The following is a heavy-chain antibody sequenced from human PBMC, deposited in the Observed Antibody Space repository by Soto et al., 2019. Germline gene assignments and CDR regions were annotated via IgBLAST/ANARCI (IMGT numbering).Heavy chain of an antibody. CDR3: ARPPSSSSGDY. J-gene: IGHJ4*02. Sequence: SETLSLTCAVYGGSFSGYYWSWIRQPPGKGLEWIGEINPSGSTTYNPSLKSRVTISVDTSKNQFSLKLSSVTAADTAVYYCARPPSSSSGDYWGQGTRVTVSA. CDR1: GGSFSGYY. CDR2: INPSGST. V-gene: IGHV4-34*01. D-gene: IGHD6-6*01.